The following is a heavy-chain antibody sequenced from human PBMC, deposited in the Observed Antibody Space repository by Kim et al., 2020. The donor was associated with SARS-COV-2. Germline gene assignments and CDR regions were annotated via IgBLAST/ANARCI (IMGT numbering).Heavy chain of an antibody. J-gene: IGHJ4*01. CDR3: VREIPISFYFDY. D-gene: IGHD2-21*01. Sequence: YAREFQGRITMTRDTSTTTGYMELSSLTPEDTAVYYCVREIPISFYFDYWGQGTLVAVSS. V-gene: IGHV1-46*01.